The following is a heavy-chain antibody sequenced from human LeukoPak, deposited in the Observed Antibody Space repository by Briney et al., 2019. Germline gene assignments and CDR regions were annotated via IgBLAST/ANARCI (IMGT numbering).Heavy chain of an antibody. D-gene: IGHD2-2*01. CDR2: ISAYNGNT. V-gene: IGHV1-18*01. CDR3: AGDSPADNWFDP. J-gene: IGHJ5*02. Sequence: ASVKVSCKASGYTFTSYGISWVRQAPGQGLEWMGWISAYNGNTNYAQKLQGRVTMTTDTSTSTAYMELSRLRSDDTAVYYCAGDSPADNWFDPWGQGTLVTVSS. CDR1: GYTFTSYG.